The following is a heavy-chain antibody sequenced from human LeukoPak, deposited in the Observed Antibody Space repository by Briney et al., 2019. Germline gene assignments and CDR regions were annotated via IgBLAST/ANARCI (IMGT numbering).Heavy chain of an antibody. J-gene: IGHJ4*02. Sequence: GGSLRLSCVASGFTLSDFALHWVRQAPGKGLEWVAVISYDGNNKYYADSVKGRFTISRDNSKNTLYLQMSSLRVEDTAVYYCASSRSGWIYFDYWGQGTLVTVSS. V-gene: IGHV3-30*15. CDR2: ISYDGNNK. CDR1: GFTLSDFA. D-gene: IGHD6-19*01. CDR3: ASSRSGWIYFDY.